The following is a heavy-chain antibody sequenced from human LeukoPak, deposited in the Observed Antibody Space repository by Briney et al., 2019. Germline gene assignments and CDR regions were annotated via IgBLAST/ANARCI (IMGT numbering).Heavy chain of an antibody. CDR1: GFTFSSYG. CDR3: ARDARLYKWELLAY. V-gene: IGHV3-23*01. CDR2: ISGSGGST. D-gene: IGHD1-26*01. J-gene: IGHJ4*02. Sequence: GGSLRLSCAASGFTFSSYGMSRGRQAPGKGLEWVSAISGSGGSTYYADSVKGRFTISRDNSKNTVYLQMDNLRPEDTAVYYCARDARLYKWELLAYWGQGTLVTVSS.